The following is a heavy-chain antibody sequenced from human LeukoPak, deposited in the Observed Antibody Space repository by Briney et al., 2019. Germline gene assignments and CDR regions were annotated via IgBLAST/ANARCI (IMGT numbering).Heavy chain of an antibody. CDR2: ISSNGGST. D-gene: IGHD2-21*02. CDR3: ARGGSYKRLLLDY. J-gene: IGHJ4*02. Sequence: GGSVRLSCAASGFTFSSYAMHWARQAPGKGLEYVSAISSNGGSTYYADSVKGRFTISRDTSKNTLYLQMGSLRADDMAVYYCARGGSYKRLLLDYWGQGTLVTASS. CDR1: GFTFSSYA. V-gene: IGHV3-64*02.